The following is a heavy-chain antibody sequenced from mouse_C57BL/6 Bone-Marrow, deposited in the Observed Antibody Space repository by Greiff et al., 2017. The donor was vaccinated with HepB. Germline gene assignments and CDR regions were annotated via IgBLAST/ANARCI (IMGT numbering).Heavy chain of an antibody. V-gene: IGHV3-6*01. CDR3: ARMSDARYFDV. CDR2: ISYDGSN. Sequence: EVQLQQSGPGLVKPSQSLSLTCSVTGYSITSGYYWNWIRQFPGNKLEWMGYISYDGSNNYNPSLKNRISITRDTSKNQCFLKLNSVTTEDTATYYCARMSDARYFDVWGTGTTVTVSS. J-gene: IGHJ1*03. CDR1: GYSITSGYY. D-gene: IGHD2-3*01.